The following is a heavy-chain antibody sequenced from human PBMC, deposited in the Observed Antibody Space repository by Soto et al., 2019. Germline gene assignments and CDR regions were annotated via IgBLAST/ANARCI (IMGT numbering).Heavy chain of an antibody. D-gene: IGHD6-13*01. CDR3: ARVSRYSSSWRTPGRWFDP. V-gene: IGHV4-34*01. J-gene: IGHJ5*02. CDR1: GGSFSGYY. Sequence: SETLSLTCAVYGGSFSGYYWSWIRQPPGKGLEWIGEINHSGSTNYNPSLKSRVTISVDTSKNQFSLKLSSVTAADTAVYYCARVSRYSSSWRTPGRWFDPWGQGTLVTVSS. CDR2: INHSGST.